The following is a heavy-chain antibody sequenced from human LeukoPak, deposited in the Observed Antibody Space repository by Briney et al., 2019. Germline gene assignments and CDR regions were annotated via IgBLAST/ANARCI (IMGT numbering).Heavy chain of an antibody. D-gene: IGHD3-3*01. CDR2: IKSKTDGGTT. Sequence: GGSLRLSCAASGFTFSNAWMSWVRQAPGKGLEWVGRIKSKTDGGTTDYAAPVKGRFTISRDDSKNTLYLQMNSLKTEDTAVYYCTTDYYDFWSGYFEINFDYWGQGTLVTVSS. CDR3: TTDYYDFWSGYFEINFDY. J-gene: IGHJ4*02. V-gene: IGHV3-15*01. CDR1: GFTFSNAW.